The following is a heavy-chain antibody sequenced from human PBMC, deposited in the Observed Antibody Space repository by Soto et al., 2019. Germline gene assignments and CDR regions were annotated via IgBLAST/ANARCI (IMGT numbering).Heavy chain of an antibody. CDR2: IYYSGGT. V-gene: IGHV4-59*01. D-gene: IGHD6-13*01. Sequence: KTSETLSLTCTVSGGSISSYYWSWIRQPPGKGLEWIGYIYYSGGTNYNPSLKSRVTISVDTSKNQFSLKLSSVTAADTAVYYCARDLDSTPGAAAGTGGGMDVWGQGTTVTVSS. J-gene: IGHJ6*02. CDR1: GGSISSYY. CDR3: ARDLDSTPGAAAGTGGGMDV.